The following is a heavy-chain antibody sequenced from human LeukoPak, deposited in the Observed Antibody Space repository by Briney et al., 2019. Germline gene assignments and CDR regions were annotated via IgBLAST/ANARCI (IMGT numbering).Heavy chain of an antibody. Sequence: GASVKLSCKASGYTFTGYYIHWVRQAPGQGLEWVGWINPNSGGTNYAQKFPGRVTMTRDTSISSAYMELSRLKSDDKAVYYCARAEKFWSGYYGFDPWGQGTLVTVYS. CDR1: GYTFTGYY. V-gene: IGHV1-2*02. CDR2: INPNSGGT. D-gene: IGHD3-3*01. J-gene: IGHJ5*02. CDR3: ARAEKFWSGYYGFDP.